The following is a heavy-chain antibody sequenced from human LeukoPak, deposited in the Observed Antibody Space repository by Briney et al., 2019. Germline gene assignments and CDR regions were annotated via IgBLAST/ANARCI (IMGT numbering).Heavy chain of an antibody. V-gene: IGHV3-23*01. CDR2: ISGSGGST. J-gene: IGHJ4*02. CDR1: GFTFSSYA. D-gene: IGHD3-22*01. CDR3: AKVSSGYYYEHLDY. Sequence: GSLRLSCAASGFTFSSYAMSWVRQAPGKGLEWVSAISGSGGSTYYADSVKGRFTISRDNSKNTLYLQMNSLRAEDTAVYYCAKVSSGYYYEHLDYWGQGTLVTVSS.